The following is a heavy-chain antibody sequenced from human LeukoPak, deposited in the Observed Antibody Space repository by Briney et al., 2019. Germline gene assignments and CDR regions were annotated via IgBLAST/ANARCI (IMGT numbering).Heavy chain of an antibody. Sequence: PSETLSLTYAVYGGSFSGYNWSWIRQPPGKGLEWIGEINQSGSTNYNPSLKSRVTISADTSKNQFSLKLSSVTAADTAVYYCARVVDYALDYWGQGTLVTVSS. CDR1: GGSFSGYN. V-gene: IGHV4-34*01. CDR3: ARVVDYALDY. CDR2: INQSGST. J-gene: IGHJ4*02. D-gene: IGHD4-17*01.